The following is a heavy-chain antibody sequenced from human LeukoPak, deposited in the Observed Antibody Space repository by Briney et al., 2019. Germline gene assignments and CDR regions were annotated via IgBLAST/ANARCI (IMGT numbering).Heavy chain of an antibody. J-gene: IGHJ4*02. CDR3: AKERFDY. Sequence: GGSLRLSCAASGFTFSSYGMHWVRQAPGKGLEWVAVISYDGSNKYYADSVKGRFTISRDNSKNKLYMQMNSLRVEDTAVYYCAKERFDYWGQGTLVTVSS. CDR1: GFTFSSYG. CDR2: ISYDGSNK. V-gene: IGHV3-30*18.